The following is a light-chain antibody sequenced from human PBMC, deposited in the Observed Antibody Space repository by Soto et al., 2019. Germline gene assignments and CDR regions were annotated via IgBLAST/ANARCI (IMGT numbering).Light chain of an antibody. V-gene: IGLV2-23*02. Sequence: CDLTYLASVTEPPGHSISISCTGTSSHFGSYNLVSWYQQHPGTAPKLMIYEVSKRPSGVSNRFSGSKSGNTASLTISGLQAEDEADYSCCSYAGSSRLDVFGIGRKVT. J-gene: IGLJ6*01. CDR1: SSHFGSYNL. CDR3: CSYAGSSRLDV. CDR2: EVS.